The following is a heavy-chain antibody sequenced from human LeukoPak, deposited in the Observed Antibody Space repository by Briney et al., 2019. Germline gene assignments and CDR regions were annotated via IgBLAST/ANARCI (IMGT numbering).Heavy chain of an antibody. J-gene: IGHJ4*02. CDR3: AGASGPPYYFDY. V-gene: IGHV1-69*01. Sequence: SVKVSCKASGGTFSSYAISWVRQAPGQGLEWMGGIIPIFGTANYAQKFQGRVTITAHESTSTAYMELSSLRSEDTAVYYCAGASGPPYYFDYWGQGTLVTVSS. CDR2: IIPIFGTA. CDR1: GGTFSSYA.